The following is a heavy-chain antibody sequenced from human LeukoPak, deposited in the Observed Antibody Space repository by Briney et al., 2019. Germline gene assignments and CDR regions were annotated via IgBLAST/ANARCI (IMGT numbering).Heavy chain of an antibody. J-gene: IGHJ4*02. CDR1: GFTFSSYS. CDR3: ARLSIAVEDY. Sequence: GSLRLSCAASGFTFSSYSMNWVRLAPGKGLEWVSYISSSSSIIYYADSVKGRFTISRDNAKNSLYLQMNSLRDEDTAVYYCARLSIAVEDYWGQGTLVTVSS. V-gene: IGHV3-48*02. CDR2: ISSSSSII. D-gene: IGHD6-6*01.